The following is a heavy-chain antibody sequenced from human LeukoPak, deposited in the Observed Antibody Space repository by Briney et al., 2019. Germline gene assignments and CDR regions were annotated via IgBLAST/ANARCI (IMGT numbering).Heavy chain of an antibody. J-gene: IGHJ4*02. V-gene: IGHV3-53*01. D-gene: IGHD3-9*01. Sequence: QTGGSLRLSCAASGFTVSSKYMSWVRQAPGKGLEWVSVIYSGGSTYYADSVKGRFTISRDNSMNTLYLQMNSLRAEDTAVYYCARGSNILTGSPFDYWGQGTLVTVSS. CDR3: ARGSNILTGSPFDY. CDR2: IYSGGST. CDR1: GFTVSSKY.